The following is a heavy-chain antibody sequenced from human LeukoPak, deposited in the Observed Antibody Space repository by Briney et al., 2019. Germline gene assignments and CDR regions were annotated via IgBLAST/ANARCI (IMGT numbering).Heavy chain of an antibody. V-gene: IGHV3-21*01. Sequence: GGSLRLSCAASGFTFSSASMNWVRQAPGKGLEWVSSISSMTNYKYYADSVKGRFTISRDNSKNTLYLQMNSLRAEDTAVYYCARGGAQQLVLSYWGQGTLVTVSS. CDR1: GFTFSSAS. CDR2: ISSMTNYK. CDR3: ARGGAQQLVLSY. D-gene: IGHD6-13*01. J-gene: IGHJ4*02.